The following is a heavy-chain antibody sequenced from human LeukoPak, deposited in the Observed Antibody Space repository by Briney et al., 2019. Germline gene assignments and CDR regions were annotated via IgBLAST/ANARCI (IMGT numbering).Heavy chain of an antibody. V-gene: IGHV3-30-3*01. J-gene: IGHJ4*02. CDR1: GFTFSDYA. D-gene: IGHD1-7*01. CDR2: ISKDGSDK. Sequence: PGGFLRLSYAASGFTFSDYAMHWVRQAPGKGLEWVAVISKDGSDKYYPGSVRGRFTISRDNSKNTIYLLMDSLRAEDTAIYYCARDYWWNYDYWGQGTLVTVSS. CDR3: ARDYWWNYDY.